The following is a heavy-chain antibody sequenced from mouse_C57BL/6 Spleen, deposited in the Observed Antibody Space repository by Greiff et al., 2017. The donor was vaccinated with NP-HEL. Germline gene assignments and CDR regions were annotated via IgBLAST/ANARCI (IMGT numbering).Heavy chain of an antibody. V-gene: IGHV1-80*01. J-gene: IGHJ4*01. Sequence: SGAELVKPGASVKISCKASGYAFSSYWMNWVKQRPGKGLEWIGQIYPGDGDTTYNGKFKGKATLTADKSSSTAYMQLSSLTSEDSAVYFCAREVYYKREYYAMDYWGQGTSVTVSS. CDR1: GYAFSSYW. CDR2: IYPGDGDT. CDR3: AREVYYKREYYAMDY. D-gene: IGHD1-1*01.